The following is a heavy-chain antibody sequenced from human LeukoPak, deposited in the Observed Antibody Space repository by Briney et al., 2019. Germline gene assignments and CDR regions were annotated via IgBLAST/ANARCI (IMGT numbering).Heavy chain of an antibody. Sequence: GGSLGLSCAASGFTFSNNWMHWVRQAPGKGLVWVSRINSDGRTTTYADSVKGRFTISRDNAKNTLYLQMNSLRAEDTAVYYCAMIKEGWGQGTLVTVSS. CDR3: AMIKEG. J-gene: IGHJ4*02. D-gene: IGHD3-22*01. CDR1: GFTFSNNW. CDR2: INSDGRTT. V-gene: IGHV3-74*01.